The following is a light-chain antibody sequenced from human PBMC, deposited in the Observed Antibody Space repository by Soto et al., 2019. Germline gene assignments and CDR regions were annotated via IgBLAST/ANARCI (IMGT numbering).Light chain of an antibody. J-gene: IGKJ5*01. CDR2: DAS. CDR1: QSVSSY. CDR3: QQRSNWPPIT. Sequence: TQFPGILSASPGEGVTLSCRASQSVSSYLAWHQQKPGQAPRLLIYDASNRATGIPARFSGSGSGTDFTLTISSLEPEDFAVYYCQQRSNWPPITFGQGTRLEIK. V-gene: IGKV3-11*01.